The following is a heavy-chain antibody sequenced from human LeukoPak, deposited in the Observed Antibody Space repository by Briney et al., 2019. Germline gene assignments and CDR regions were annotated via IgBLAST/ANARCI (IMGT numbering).Heavy chain of an antibody. CDR2: ISYDGSNK. V-gene: IGHV3-30*18. CDR3: AKDLRYCSGGSCYNGMDV. CDR1: GFTFSSYG. Sequence: GGSLRLSCAASGFTFSSYGMHWVRQAPGKGLEWVAVISYDGSNKYYADSVKGRFTISRGNSKNTLYLQMNSLRAEDTAVYYCAKDLRYCSGGSCYNGMDVWGQGTTVTVSS. J-gene: IGHJ6*02. D-gene: IGHD2-15*01.